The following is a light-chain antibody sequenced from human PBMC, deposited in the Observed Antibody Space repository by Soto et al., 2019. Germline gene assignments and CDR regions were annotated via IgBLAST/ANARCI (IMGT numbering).Light chain of an antibody. J-gene: IGKJ3*01. CDR2: AAS. Sequence: DIQMTQSPSSVSASLGDRVTITCRASQIIGSWLAWYQQKPGRAPTLLIYAASSLQSGVPSRFSGSGSGTDFTPAITSLQAEDSATYYCQQANSFPFTFGPGTRVDIQ. CDR3: QQANSFPFT. CDR1: QIIGSW. V-gene: IGKV1-12*02.